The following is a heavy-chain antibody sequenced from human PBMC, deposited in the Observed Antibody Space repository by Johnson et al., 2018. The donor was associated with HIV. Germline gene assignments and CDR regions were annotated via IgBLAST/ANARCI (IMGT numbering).Heavy chain of an antibody. CDR3: ARVMYGGSSKSAAFDI. Sequence: TFSSYDMHWVRQATGKGLEWVSAIGTAGDTYYPGSVKGRFTISRENAKNSLYLQMNSLRAGDTAVYYCARVMYGGSSKSAAFDIWGQGTMVTVSS. CDR2: IGTAGDT. V-gene: IGHV3-13*01. D-gene: IGHD1-26*01. J-gene: IGHJ3*02. CDR1: TFSSYD.